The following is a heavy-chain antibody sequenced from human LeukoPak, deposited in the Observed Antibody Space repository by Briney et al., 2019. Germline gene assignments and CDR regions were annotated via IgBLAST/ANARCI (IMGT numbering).Heavy chain of an antibody. D-gene: IGHD3-3*01. CDR3: TRDFDFSSAI. J-gene: IGHJ4*02. CDR1: GFTFSSYW. CDR2: ISPDGSTT. V-gene: IGHV3-74*01. Sequence: GGSLRLSCAASGFTFSSYWMHWVRQAPGKGLVWVSRISPDGSTTGHADSVKGRFTTSRDNAKNTLFLQMDSLRAEDTAVYYCTRDFDFSSAIWGQGTLVTVSS.